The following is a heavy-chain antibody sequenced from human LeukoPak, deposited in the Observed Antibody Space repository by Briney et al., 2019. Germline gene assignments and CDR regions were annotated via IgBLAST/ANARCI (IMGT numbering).Heavy chain of an antibody. D-gene: IGHD2-15*01. V-gene: IGHV4-39*07. CDR3: ARVAVGKGYPFDY. J-gene: IGHJ4*02. Sequence: SETLSLTSTVSGGSIISSSYYWCWIRQPPGKGLEWIGSIYYSVSTYYNPSLKSRVTISVDTSKTQFSLKLSSVTLADTALYYCARVAVGKGYPFDYCGQGTLATVSS. CDR1: GGSIISSSYY. CDR2: IYYSVST.